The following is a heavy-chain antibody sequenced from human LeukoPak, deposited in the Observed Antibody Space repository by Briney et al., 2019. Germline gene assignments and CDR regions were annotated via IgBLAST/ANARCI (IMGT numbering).Heavy chain of an antibody. V-gene: IGHV4-38-2*02. CDR2: IYHSGST. CDR1: GYSISSGYY. Sequence: SETLSLTCTVSGYSISSGYYWGWIRQPPGKGLEWIGSIYHSGSTYYNPSLKSRVTISVDTSKNQFSLKLSSVTAADTAVYYCRSGYYYGGHDYWGQGTLVTVSS. CDR3: RSGYYYGGHDY. J-gene: IGHJ4*02. D-gene: IGHD3-22*01.